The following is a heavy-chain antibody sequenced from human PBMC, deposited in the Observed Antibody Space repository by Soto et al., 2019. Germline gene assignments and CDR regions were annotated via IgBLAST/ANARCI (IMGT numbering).Heavy chain of an antibody. Sequence: QITLKESGPTLVKPTQTLTLTCTFSGFSLSSTAVGVNWIRQPPGKALEWLALIYWDDDKQYSPSLKSRLTITKDTSNNQVVLTMTNMDPVDTATYYCAHGSGWLSDYWGQRTLVTVSS. CDR2: IYWDDDK. J-gene: IGHJ4*02. D-gene: IGHD6-19*01. V-gene: IGHV2-5*02. CDR1: GFSLSSTAVG. CDR3: AHGSGWLSDY.